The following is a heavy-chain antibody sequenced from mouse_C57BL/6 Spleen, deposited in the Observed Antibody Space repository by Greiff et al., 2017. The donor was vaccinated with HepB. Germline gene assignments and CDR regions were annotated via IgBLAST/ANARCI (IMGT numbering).Heavy chain of an antibody. V-gene: IGHV1-52*01. CDR1: GYTFTSYW. CDR2: IDPSDSET. D-gene: IGHD1-1*01. CDR3: ARSFPVSGYGY. Sequence: QVQLQQPGAELVRPGSSVKLSCKASGYTFTSYWMHWVKQRPIQGLEWIGNIDPSDSETHYNQKFKDKATLTVDKSSSTAYMQLSSLTSEDSAVYYCARSFPVSGYGYWGQGTTLTVSS. J-gene: IGHJ2*01.